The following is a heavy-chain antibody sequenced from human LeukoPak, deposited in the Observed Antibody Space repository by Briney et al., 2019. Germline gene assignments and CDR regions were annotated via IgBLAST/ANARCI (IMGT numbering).Heavy chain of an antibody. Sequence: PGGSLRLSCAASGFTFSSYWMGWVRQAPGKGLEWVANIKQDGSDKYYVDSVKGRFTISRDNAKNSLYLQINSLRAEDTAVYYCARKTMVGSYFDYWGQGTPVTVSS. V-gene: IGHV3-7*03. CDR1: GFTFSSYW. D-gene: IGHD3-10*02. CDR3: ARKTMVGSYFDY. CDR2: IKQDGSDK. J-gene: IGHJ4*02.